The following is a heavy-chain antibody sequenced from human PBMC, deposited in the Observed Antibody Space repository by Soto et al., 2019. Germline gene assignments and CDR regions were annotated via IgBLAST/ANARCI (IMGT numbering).Heavy chain of an antibody. J-gene: IGHJ4*02. CDR3: ALNYGGNSVY. V-gene: IGHV1-18*01. D-gene: IGHD4-17*01. CDR1: GYTFTSYG. CDR2: ISAYHVNT. Sequence: QVQLVQSGAEVKKPGASVKVSCKASGYTFTSYGISWVRQAPGQGLEWMGWISAYHVNTNYAHKLQDRVTMTTHTSTSTAYMELRSLRSDDAAVYYCALNYGGNSVYWGQGTLGTVSA.